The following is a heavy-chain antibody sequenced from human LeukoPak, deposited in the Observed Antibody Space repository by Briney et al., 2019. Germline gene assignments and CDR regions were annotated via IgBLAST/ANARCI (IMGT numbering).Heavy chain of an antibody. CDR3: ARDLTYYYDSSGYYYYGMDV. Sequence: AGGSLRLSCAASGFTFSSYAMSWVRQAPGKGLEWVANIKQDGSEKYYVDSVKGRFTISRDNAKNSLYLQMNSLRAEDTAVYYCARDLTYYYDSSGYYYYGMDVWGQGTTVTVSS. J-gene: IGHJ6*02. CDR1: GFTFSSYA. CDR2: IKQDGSEK. V-gene: IGHV3-7*01. D-gene: IGHD3-22*01.